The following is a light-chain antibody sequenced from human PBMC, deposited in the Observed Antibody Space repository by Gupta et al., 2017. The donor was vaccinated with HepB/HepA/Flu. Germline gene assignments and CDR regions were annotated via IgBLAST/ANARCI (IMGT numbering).Light chain of an antibody. V-gene: IGKV1-39*01. CDR3: QQTYSTPPIT. Sequence: DILVTQSRHSLFVSMGDRVTITCRASRTISTNLTGYQQKPGKAPKLLINDASTLQRRGPSRLISGRSGTDFTISITSLQPDDFAAYYCQQTYSTPPITFGGGTKV. J-gene: IGKJ4*02. CDR1: RTISTN. CDR2: DAS.